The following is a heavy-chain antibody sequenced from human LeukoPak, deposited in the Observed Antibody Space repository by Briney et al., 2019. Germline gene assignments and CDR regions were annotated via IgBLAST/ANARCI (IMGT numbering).Heavy chain of an antibody. D-gene: IGHD3-10*02. J-gene: IGHJ6*04. CDR1: GFTFSSYE. CDR2: ISSSGSTI. Sequence: GGSLRLSCAASGFTFSSYEMNWVRQAPGKGRERVSYISSSGSTIYYADSVKGRFTISRDNAKNSLYLQMNSLRAEDTAVYYCAELGITMIGGVWGKGTTVTISS. V-gene: IGHV3-48*03. CDR3: AELGITMIGGV.